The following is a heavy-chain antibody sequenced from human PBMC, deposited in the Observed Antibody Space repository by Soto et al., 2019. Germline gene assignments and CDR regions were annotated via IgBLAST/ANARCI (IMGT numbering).Heavy chain of an antibody. V-gene: IGHV3-73*01. CDR1: GFTFSGSA. Sequence: GGSLRLSCAASGFTFSGSAMHWVRQASGKGLEWVGRIRSKANSYATAYAASVKGRFTISRDDSKNTAYLQMNSLKTEDTAVYYCTSTRGYSYGYRGVRDYWGQGTLVTVSS. CDR3: TSTRGYSYGYRGVRDY. J-gene: IGHJ4*02. CDR2: IRSKANSYAT. D-gene: IGHD5-18*01.